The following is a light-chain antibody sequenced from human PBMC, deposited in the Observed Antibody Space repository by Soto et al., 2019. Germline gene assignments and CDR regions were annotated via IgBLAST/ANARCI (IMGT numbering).Light chain of an antibody. V-gene: IGLV1-40*01. CDR1: SSNIGAGYD. CDR3: QSYDSSLSGSYV. J-gene: IGLJ1*01. CDR2: GNS. Sequence: QAVVTQPPSVSGAPGQRVTISCTRSSSNIGAGYDVHWYQQLPGTAPKLLIYGNSNRPSGVPDRFSGSKSGTSASLAITGLQAEDEADYYCQSYDSSLSGSYVFGTGTKVTVL.